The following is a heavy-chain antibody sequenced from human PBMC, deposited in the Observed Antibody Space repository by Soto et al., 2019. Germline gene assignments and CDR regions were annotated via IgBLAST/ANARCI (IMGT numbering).Heavy chain of an antibody. CDR3: ARGGYYDNSWGKLSHYGLDV. D-gene: IGHD3-16*01. CDR1: GYTFIRYG. Sequence: QVQLAQSANEVKKPGASVRVSCKAAGYTFIRYGIAWVRQAPGQGLEWMGWISPYNDYTVYAQKFQGRVSMTADTSTRTVSMNLRGLKSDDTAVYYCARGGYYDNSWGKLSHYGLDVWGQGTSVSVSS. V-gene: IGHV1-18*01. CDR2: ISPYNDYT. J-gene: IGHJ6*02.